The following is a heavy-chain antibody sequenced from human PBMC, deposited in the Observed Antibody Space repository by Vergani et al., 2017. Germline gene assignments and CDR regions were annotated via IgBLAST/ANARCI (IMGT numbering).Heavy chain of an antibody. J-gene: IGHJ5*02. CDR2: IYTSGCT. CDR1: GASMSSVGYY. V-gene: IGHV4-61*02. CDR3: ARVLGLGGNWNYRGNSYYP. Sequence: VKLQESGPGLVKPSQTLSLTCPVSGASMSSVGYYWSWIRRPAGKGLAWIGRIYTSGCTNYNPSLKSRVTMSVDTSKNQFSLKLSSVTAAATAVYYCARVLGLGGNWNYRGNSYYPWDRGTLI. D-gene: IGHD1-7*01.